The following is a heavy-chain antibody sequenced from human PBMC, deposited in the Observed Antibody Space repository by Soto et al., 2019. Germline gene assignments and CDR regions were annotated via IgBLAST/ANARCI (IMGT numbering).Heavy chain of an antibody. V-gene: IGHV4-30-4*01. CDR1: GGSISSGDYY. CDR2: IYYSGST. CDR3: PSTDTRRFYSAFDI. J-gene: IGHJ3*02. D-gene: IGHD5-18*01. Sequence: QVQLQESGPGLVKPSQTLSLTCTVSGGSISSGDYYWSWIRQPPGKGLEWIGYIYYSGSTYYNPSLKSPVTISVDTSKIQFSLKLSAVTAADTAAYYCPSTDTRRFYSAFDIWGQGTMVTVSS.